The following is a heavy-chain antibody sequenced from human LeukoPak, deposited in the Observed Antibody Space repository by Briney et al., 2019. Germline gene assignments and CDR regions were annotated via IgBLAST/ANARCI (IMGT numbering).Heavy chain of an antibody. CDR3: ARASYCGGDCYSPGFDY. CDR1: GFTISSYA. J-gene: IGHJ4*02. D-gene: IGHD2-21*02. Sequence: GGSLRLSCAASGFTISSYAMHWVRQAPGKGLEWVAVISYDGSNKYYADSVKGRFTISRDNSKNTLYLQMNSLRAEDTAVYYCARASYCGGDCYSPGFDYWGQGTLVTVSS. CDR2: ISYDGSNK. V-gene: IGHV3-30*04.